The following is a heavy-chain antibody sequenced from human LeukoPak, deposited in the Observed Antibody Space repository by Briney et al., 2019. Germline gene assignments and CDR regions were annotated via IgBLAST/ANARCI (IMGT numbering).Heavy chain of an antibody. CDR1: GYTLTDHH. Sequence: ASVKVSCKASGYTLTDHHIHWVRQAPGQGLEWMGWVKSNSGGIKYAQEFQDRVTMTRDASTSTAYMELSRLRSGDTAIYYCARDPVDGYGHLDYWGQGSLVTVSS. J-gene: IGHJ4*02. CDR3: ARDPVDGYGHLDY. V-gene: IGHV1-2*02. CDR2: VKSNSGGI. D-gene: IGHD5-24*01.